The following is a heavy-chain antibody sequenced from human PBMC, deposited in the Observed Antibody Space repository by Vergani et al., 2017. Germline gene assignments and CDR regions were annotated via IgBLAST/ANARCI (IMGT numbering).Heavy chain of an antibody. V-gene: IGHV3-21*01. D-gene: IGHD5-24*01. CDR1: GFTFSSYS. CDR2: ISSSSSYI. Sequence: EVQLVESGGGLVKPGGSLRLSCAASGFTFSSYSMNWVRQAPGKGLEWVSSISSSSSYIYYADSVKGRFTISRDNAKNSLYLQMNSLRAEDTAVYYCARVGPYGSKGFDPWGQGTLVTVSS. CDR3: ARVGPYGSKGFDP. J-gene: IGHJ5*02.